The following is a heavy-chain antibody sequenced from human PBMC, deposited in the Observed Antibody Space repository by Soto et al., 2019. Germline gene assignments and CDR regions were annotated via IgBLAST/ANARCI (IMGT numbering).Heavy chain of an antibody. CDR3: ARDTKSGSYSLEY. CDR2: ISSNGGST. Sequence: EVQLVESGGGLVQPGGSLRLSCAASGFTFSSYAMHWVRQAPGKGLEYVSAISSNGGSTYYANSVKGRFTISRDNSKNTLYLQMGSLRAEDMAVYYCARDTKSGSYSLEYRGQGTLVTVSS. J-gene: IGHJ4*02. D-gene: IGHD1-26*01. V-gene: IGHV3-64*01. CDR1: GFTFSSYA.